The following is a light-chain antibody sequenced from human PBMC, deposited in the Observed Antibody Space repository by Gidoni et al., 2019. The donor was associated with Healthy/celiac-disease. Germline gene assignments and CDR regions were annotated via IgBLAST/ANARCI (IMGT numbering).Light chain of an antibody. CDR3: SSYTSSSTRV. Sequence: QSALTQPASVSGSPGQSITISCTGTSSDFGGYNYVSWYQQNPGKAPKLMIYEVSNRPSGVSNRFSGSKSGITASLTISGLQAEDEADYYCSSYTSSSTRVFGGGTKLTVL. CDR2: EVS. J-gene: IGLJ3*02. V-gene: IGLV2-14*01. CDR1: SSDFGGYNY.